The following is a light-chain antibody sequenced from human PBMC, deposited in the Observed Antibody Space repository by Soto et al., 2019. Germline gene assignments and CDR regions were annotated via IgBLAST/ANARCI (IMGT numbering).Light chain of an antibody. J-gene: IGKJ1*01. CDR2: DAS. CDR1: QSISSN. Sequence: EIVMTQSPATLSVSRGERATLSCRASQSISSNLAWYQQKPGQAPRLLIYDASSRATGIPDRFSGSGSGTDFTLTISRLEPEDFAVYYCHQYGSSSWTFGQGTQVDI. CDR3: HQYGSSSWT. V-gene: IGKV3-20*01.